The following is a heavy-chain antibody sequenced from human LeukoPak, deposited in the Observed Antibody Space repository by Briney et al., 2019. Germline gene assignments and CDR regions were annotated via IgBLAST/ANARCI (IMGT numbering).Heavy chain of an antibody. J-gene: IGHJ3*02. V-gene: IGHV4-30-2*01. D-gene: IGHD1-1*01. CDR3: ARVFRITKAFDI. CDR1: GGSISSGGYK. CDR2: IYHSGST. Sequence: SETPSLTCTVSGGSISSGGYKWSWIRQPPGKGLEWIGYIYHSGSTYYNPSLKSRVTISEDRSKKQFSLKLSSVTAADTAVYYCARVFRITKAFDIWGQGTMVTVS.